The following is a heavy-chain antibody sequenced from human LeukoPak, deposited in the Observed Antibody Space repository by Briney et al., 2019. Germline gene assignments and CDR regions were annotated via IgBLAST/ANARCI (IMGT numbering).Heavy chain of an antibody. V-gene: IGHV3-66*01. D-gene: IGHD1-14*01. CDR1: EFSVGSNY. Sequence: LSGGSLRLSCAASEFSVGSNYMTWVRQAPGKGLEWVSLIYSGGSTYYADSVKGRFTISRDNAKNSLYLEMNSLRAEDTAVYYCARDLGIAVYDYWGQGTLVTVSS. CDR3: ARDLGIAVYDY. J-gene: IGHJ4*02. CDR2: IYSGGST.